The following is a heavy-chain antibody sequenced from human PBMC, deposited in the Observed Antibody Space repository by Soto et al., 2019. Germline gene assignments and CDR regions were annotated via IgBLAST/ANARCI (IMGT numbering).Heavy chain of an antibody. V-gene: IGHV3-23*01. CDR1: GFTFSSYA. Sequence: GGSLRLSCAASGFTFSSYAMSWVRQAPGKGLEWVSAISGSGDSTYYADSVKGRFTISRDNSKNTLYLQMNSLRAEDTAVYYCAKGITGATRAFDIWGQGTMVTVSS. D-gene: IGHD1-7*01. CDR3: AKGITGATRAFDI. J-gene: IGHJ3*02. CDR2: ISGSGDST.